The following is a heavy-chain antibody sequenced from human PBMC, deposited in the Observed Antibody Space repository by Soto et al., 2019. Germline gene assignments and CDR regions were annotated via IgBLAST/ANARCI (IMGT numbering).Heavy chain of an antibody. CDR1: GFTFSSYS. CDR3: ARGRGYSYALDY. J-gene: IGHJ4*02. V-gene: IGHV3-21*01. D-gene: IGHD5-18*01. Sequence: EVQLVESGGGLVKPGGSLRLSCAASGFTFSSYSMNWVRQAPGKGLEWVSSISSSSSYIYYADSVKGRFTISRDNAKNSLYLQMYSLRAEDTAVYYCARGRGYSYALDYWGQGTLVTVSS. CDR2: ISSSSSYI.